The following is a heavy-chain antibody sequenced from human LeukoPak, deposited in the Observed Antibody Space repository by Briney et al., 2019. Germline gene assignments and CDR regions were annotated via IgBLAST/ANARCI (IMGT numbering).Heavy chain of an antibody. V-gene: IGHV4-59*08. J-gene: IGHJ3*01. D-gene: IGHD4-11*01. CDR1: GGSTTGYF. CDR2: VYYKGDT. Sequence: SETLSLTCSVSGGSTTGYFWTWIRQPPGKGPEWIGYVYYKGDTSYSPSLDSRVSISVDTSKKQFSQKLNSVTAADTAMYYCARHVTVTYDAFDLWGQGTMVTVSS. CDR3: ARHVTVTYDAFDL.